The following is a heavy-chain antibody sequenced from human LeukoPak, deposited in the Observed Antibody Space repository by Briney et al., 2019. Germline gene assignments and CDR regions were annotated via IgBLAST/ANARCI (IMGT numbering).Heavy chain of an antibody. CDR2: IKSKTDGGTT. Sequence: GGSLRLSCAASGFTFSNAWMSWVRQAPGKGLEWVGRIKSKTDGGTTGYAAPVKGRFTLSRDDSKNTLYLQMNSLKTEDTAVYYCTTDRYCSGGSCYLLDYWGQGTLVTVSS. V-gene: IGHV3-15*01. J-gene: IGHJ4*02. D-gene: IGHD2-15*01. CDR1: GFTFSNAW. CDR3: TTDRYCSGGSCYLLDY.